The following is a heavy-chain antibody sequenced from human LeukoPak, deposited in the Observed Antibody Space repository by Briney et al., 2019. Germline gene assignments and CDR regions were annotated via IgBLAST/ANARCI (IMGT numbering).Heavy chain of an antibody. D-gene: IGHD2-21*02. Sequence: ASVKVSCKASGYTFTSYGISWVRQAPGQGLEWMGWISAYNGNTNYAQELQGRVTMTTDTSTSTAYMELRSLRSEDTAVYYCARAYMTATRHFDSWGQGTLVTVSS. J-gene: IGHJ4*02. V-gene: IGHV1-18*01. CDR3: ARAYMTATRHFDS. CDR2: ISAYNGNT. CDR1: GYTFTSYG.